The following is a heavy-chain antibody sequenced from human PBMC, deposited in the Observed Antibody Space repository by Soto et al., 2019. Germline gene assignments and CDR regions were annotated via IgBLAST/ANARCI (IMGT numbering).Heavy chain of an antibody. D-gene: IGHD5-18*01. V-gene: IGHV1-69*13. Sequence: ASVKVSCKDSGGTFSSYAISWVRQAPGQGLEWMGGIIPIFGTANYAQKFQGRVTITADESTSTAYMELSSLRSEDTAVYYCARTAGWIQLWSKSHYGRDVWGKGTTVTVSS. CDR3: ARTAGWIQLWSKSHYGRDV. J-gene: IGHJ6*04. CDR1: GGTFSSYA. CDR2: IIPIFGTA.